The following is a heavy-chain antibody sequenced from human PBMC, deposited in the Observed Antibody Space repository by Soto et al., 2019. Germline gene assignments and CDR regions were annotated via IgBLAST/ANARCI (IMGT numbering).Heavy chain of an antibody. CDR3: ARRIGGSCYLE. CDR2: IWYDGSNK. Sequence: GGSLRLSCAASGFTFSSYGMHWVRQAPGKGLEWVAVIWYDGSNKYYADSVKGRFTISRDNSKNTLYLQMNSLRAEDTAVYYCARRIGGSCYLEWGQGTLVTVSS. J-gene: IGHJ4*02. D-gene: IGHD2-15*01. CDR1: GFTFSSYG. V-gene: IGHV3-33*01.